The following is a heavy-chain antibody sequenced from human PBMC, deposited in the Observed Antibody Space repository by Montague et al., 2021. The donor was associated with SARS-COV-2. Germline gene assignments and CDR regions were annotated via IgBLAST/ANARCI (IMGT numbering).Heavy chain of an antibody. J-gene: IGHJ4*02. Sequence: SLRLSCAASGFYAMSWVRQAPGKGLEWVSAISGSGGNTYYADSVKGRFTISRDNSKNTLYLQMNSLRAEDTAVYYCAKAPTMVRGVYSDYWGQGTLVTVSS. CDR2: ISGSGGNT. CDR3: AKAPTMVRGVYSDY. V-gene: IGHV3-23*01. CDR1: GFYA. D-gene: IGHD3-10*01.